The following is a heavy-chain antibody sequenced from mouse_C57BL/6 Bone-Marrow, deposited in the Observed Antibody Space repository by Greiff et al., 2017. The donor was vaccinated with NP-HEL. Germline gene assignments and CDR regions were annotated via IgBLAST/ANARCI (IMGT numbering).Heavy chain of an antibody. V-gene: IGHV1-55*01. CDR1: GYTFTSYW. CDR2: IYPGSGST. J-gene: IGHJ3*01. D-gene: IGHD2-4*01. CDR3: AREGLRTFAY. Sequence: VQLQQPGAELVKPGASVKMSCKASGYTFTSYWITWVKQRPGQGLEWIGDIYPGSGSTNYNEKFKSKATLTVDTSSSTAYMQRSRLTSEDSAVYYCAREGLRTFAYWGQGTLVTVSA.